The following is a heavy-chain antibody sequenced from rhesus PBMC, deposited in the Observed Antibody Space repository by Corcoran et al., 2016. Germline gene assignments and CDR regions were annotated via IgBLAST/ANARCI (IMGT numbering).Heavy chain of an antibody. CDR2: GYGSGGST. V-gene: IGHV4-93*02. Sequence: QVQLQESGPAVVKPSETLSLTCAVSGGSISARNWWSWIRQPPGPGLEWIGRGYGSGGSTENNPSRKMRVNVSIDTSKNQFSLKLSSGTAADTAVYYCARVERTYISGGFFGGYWGQGVLVTVSS. CDR3: ARVERTYISGGFFGGY. D-gene: IGHD6-31*01. CDR1: GGSISARNW. J-gene: IGHJ4*01.